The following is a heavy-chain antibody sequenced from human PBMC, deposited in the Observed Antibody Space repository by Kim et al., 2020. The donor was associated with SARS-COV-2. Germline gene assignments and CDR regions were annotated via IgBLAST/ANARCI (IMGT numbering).Heavy chain of an antibody. V-gene: IGHV3-30*18. CDR3: AKGGYYYGSGSWNY. D-gene: IGHD3-10*01. CDR2: ISYDGSNK. CDR1: GFTFSSYG. Sequence: GALRLSCAASGFTFSSYGMHWVRQAPGKGLEWVAVISYDGSNKYYADSVKGRFTISRDNSKNTLYLQMNSLRAEDTAVYYCAKGGYYYGSGSWNYWGQGTLVPVSS. J-gene: IGHJ4*02.